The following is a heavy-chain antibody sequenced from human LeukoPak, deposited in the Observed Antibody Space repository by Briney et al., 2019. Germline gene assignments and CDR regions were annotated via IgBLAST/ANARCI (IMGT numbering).Heavy chain of an antibody. CDR1: GFTFRNHW. J-gene: IGHJ4*02. CDR3: ARDAAGLDY. V-gene: IGHV3-74*01. D-gene: IGHD1-14*01. Sequence: PGGSLRLSCAASGFTFRNHWMHWVRQTPGKGLVWASRTKGDGTTTTYADSVKGRFTISRDNAKNTVYLQMNSLKGEDTGVYYCARDAAGLDYWGQGTPVTVSS. CDR2: TKGDGTTT.